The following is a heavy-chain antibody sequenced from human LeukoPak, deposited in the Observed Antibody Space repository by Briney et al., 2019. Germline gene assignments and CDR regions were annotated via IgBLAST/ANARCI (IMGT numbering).Heavy chain of an antibody. CDR2: INAGNGNT. CDR1: GYTFTSYD. D-gene: IGHD1-26*01. Sequence: GASVKVSCKASGYTFTSYDISWVRQAPGQRLEWMGWINAGNGNTKYSQKFQGRVTITRDTSASTAYMELSSLRSEDTAVYYCASPAYSGSYNFDYWGQGTLVTVSS. V-gene: IGHV1-3*01. J-gene: IGHJ4*02. CDR3: ASPAYSGSYNFDY.